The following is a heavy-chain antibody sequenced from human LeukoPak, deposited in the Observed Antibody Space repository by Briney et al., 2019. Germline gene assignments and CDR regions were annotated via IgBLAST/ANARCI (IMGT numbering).Heavy chain of an antibody. V-gene: IGHV4-31*03. J-gene: IGHJ4*02. Sequence: SETLSLTCTVSGGSISSGGYYWSWIRQHPGKGLEWIGYIYYSGSTYYNPSLKSRVTIPVDTSKNQFSLKLSSVTAADTAVYYCARENYGVVINWGQGTLVTVSS. CDR3: ARENYGVVIN. CDR1: GGSISSGGYY. CDR2: IYYSGST. D-gene: IGHD3-3*01.